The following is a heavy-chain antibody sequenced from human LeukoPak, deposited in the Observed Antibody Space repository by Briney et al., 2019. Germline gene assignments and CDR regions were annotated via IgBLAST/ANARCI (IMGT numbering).Heavy chain of an antibody. CDR1: GYTFTGYY. V-gene: IGHV1-2*02. CDR2: INPNSGGT. D-gene: IGHD2-15*01. J-gene: IGHJ3*02. CDR3: ASACSGGSCFDAFDI. Sequence: ASVKVSCKASGYTFTGYYMHWVRQAPGQGLEWTGWINPNSGGTNYAQRFQGRVTMTRNTSISTAYMELSRLRSDDTAVYYCASACSGGSCFDAFDIWGQGTMVTVSS.